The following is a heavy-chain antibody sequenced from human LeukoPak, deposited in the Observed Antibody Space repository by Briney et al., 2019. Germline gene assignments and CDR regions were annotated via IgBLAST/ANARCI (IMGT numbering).Heavy chain of an antibody. D-gene: IGHD6-13*01. CDR3: ASIAAAGSDFDY. CDR1: GYTFTSYY. Sequence: ASVKVSCKVSGYTFTSYYMHWVRQAPGQGLEWMGIINPSGGSTSYAQKFQGRVTMTRDTSTSTVYMELSSLRSEDTAVYFCASIAAAGSDFDYWGQGTLVTVSS. J-gene: IGHJ4*02. V-gene: IGHV1-46*01. CDR2: INPSGGST.